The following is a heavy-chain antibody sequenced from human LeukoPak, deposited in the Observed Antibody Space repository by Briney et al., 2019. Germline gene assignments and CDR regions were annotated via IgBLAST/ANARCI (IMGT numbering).Heavy chain of an antibody. CDR1: GFTFSSYG. Sequence: GGSLRLSCAASGFTFSSYGMHWVRQAPGKGLEWVANIKQDGSEKYYVDSVKGRFTISRDNAKNSLYLQMNSLRAEDTAVYYCARALYVLMVYAPPRYWGQGTLVTVSS. V-gene: IGHV3-7*01. CDR2: IKQDGSEK. D-gene: IGHD2-8*01. J-gene: IGHJ4*02. CDR3: ARALYVLMVYAPPRY.